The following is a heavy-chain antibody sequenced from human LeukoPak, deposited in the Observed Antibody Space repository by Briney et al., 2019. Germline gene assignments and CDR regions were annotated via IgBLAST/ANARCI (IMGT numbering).Heavy chain of an antibody. CDR3: ARVNNNFYMDV. CDR2: IKQDESEK. Sequence: GGSLRLSCAASGFTFSSYWMSWVRQAPGKGLEWVANIKQDESEKNYVDSVTGRFIVSRDNAKNSLYLHMNSLKVEDTAVYFCARVNNNFYMDVRDKGTTVAVSS. D-gene: IGHD1-1*01. V-gene: IGHV3-7*01. CDR1: GFTFSSYW. J-gene: IGHJ6*03.